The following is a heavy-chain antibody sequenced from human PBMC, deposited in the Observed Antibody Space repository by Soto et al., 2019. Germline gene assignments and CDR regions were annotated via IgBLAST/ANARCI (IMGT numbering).Heavy chain of an antibody. J-gene: IGHJ4*02. CDR3: ARGRTKGLMARAYYFDS. D-gene: IGHD3-10*01. CDR1: GFTFSDYF. V-gene: IGHV3-11*01. CDR2: ISSSGSSI. Sequence: QVQVVESGGGLVKPGGSLRLSCAASGFTFSDYFMSWIRQAPGKGLEWVSYISSSGSSIFYADSVKGRFTISRDNAKNSMYLQMNSLRAEDTAVYYCARGRTKGLMARAYYFDSWGQGSLVTVSS.